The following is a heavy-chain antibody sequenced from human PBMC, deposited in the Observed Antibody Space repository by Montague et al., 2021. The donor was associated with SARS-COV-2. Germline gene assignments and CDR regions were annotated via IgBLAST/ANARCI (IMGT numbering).Heavy chain of an antibody. CDR3: ASPTYYYDSSGSDAFDI. Sequence: SETLSLTCTVSGGSISSSSYYWGWIRQPPGKGLEWIGSIYYSGSTYYNPSLKSRDTISVDMSKNQFSLKLSSVTAADTAVYYCASPTYYYDSSGSDAFDIWGQGTMVTVSS. D-gene: IGHD3-22*01. CDR2: IYYSGST. J-gene: IGHJ3*02. V-gene: IGHV4-39*01. CDR1: GGSISSSSYY.